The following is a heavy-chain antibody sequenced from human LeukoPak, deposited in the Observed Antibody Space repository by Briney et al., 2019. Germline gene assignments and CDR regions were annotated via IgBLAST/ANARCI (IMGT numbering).Heavy chain of an antibody. CDR2: ISGSGGST. J-gene: IGHJ5*02. D-gene: IGHD3-22*01. CDR3: AKALSSGKPNWFDP. CDR1: GFTFSSYA. V-gene: IGHV3-23*01. Sequence: QTGGSLRLSCAASGFTFSSYAMSWVRQAPGKGLEWVSAISGSGGSTYYADSVKGRFTIPRDNSKNTLYLQMDSLRAEDTAVYYCAKALSSGKPNWFDPWGQGTLVTVSS.